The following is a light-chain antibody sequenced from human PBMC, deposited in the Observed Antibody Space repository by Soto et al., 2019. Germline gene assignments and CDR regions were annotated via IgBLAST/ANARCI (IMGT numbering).Light chain of an antibody. Sequence: QSALTQPASVSGSPGQSITISCTGTSSDIGYYDSVSWYQRHPDKAPKLIIYDVYSRPSGVSSRFSGSKSGNTASLTISGLQAEDEADYYCFSRPSSDTQVVVGGGTKVTVL. J-gene: IGLJ2*01. CDR3: FSRPSSDTQVV. V-gene: IGLV2-14*03. CDR1: SSDIGYYDS. CDR2: DVY.